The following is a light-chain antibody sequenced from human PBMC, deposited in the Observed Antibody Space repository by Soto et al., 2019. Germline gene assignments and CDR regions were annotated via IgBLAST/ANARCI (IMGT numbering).Light chain of an antibody. J-gene: IGKJ2*01. CDR1: QTISSW. CDR2: DAS. CDR3: QQYITFSYT. V-gene: IGKV1-5*01. Sequence: DIQMTQSPSTLSASVGDRVTITCRASQTISSWLAWYQQKPGKAPDLLIYDASSLQDGVPSRFSGRGSGTEFTLTISSLQPDDFATYFCQQYITFSYTFGQGTK.